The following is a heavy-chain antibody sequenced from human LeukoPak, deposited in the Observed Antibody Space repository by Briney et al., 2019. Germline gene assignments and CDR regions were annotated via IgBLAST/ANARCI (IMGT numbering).Heavy chain of an antibody. Sequence: SGPTLVNPTQTLTLTCTFSGFSLSTSGVGVGWIRQPPGKALEWLALIYWNDDKRYSPSLKSRLTITKDTSKNQVVLTMANMDPVDTATYYCAHSRYDFWNLPRPFDYWGQGTLVIVSS. CDR2: IYWNDDK. J-gene: IGHJ4*02. CDR1: GFSLSTSGVG. V-gene: IGHV2-5*01. CDR3: AHSRYDFWNLPRPFDY. D-gene: IGHD3-3*01.